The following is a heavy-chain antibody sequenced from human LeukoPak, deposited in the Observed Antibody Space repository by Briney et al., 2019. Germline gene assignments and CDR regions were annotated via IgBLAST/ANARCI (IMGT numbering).Heavy chain of an antibody. CDR2: IYYSGST. D-gene: IGHD3-3*01. CDR1: GGSTSSYY. CDR3: ARVFEVSWFDP. J-gene: IGHJ5*02. V-gene: IGHV4-59*01. Sequence: SETLSLTCTVSGGSTSSYYWSWIRQPPGKGLEWIGYIYYSGSTNYNPSLKSRVTISVDTSKNQFSLKLSSVTAADTAVYYCARVFEVSWFDPWGQGTLVTVSS.